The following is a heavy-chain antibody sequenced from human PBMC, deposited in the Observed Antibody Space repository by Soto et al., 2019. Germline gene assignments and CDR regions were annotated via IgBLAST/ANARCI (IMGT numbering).Heavy chain of an antibody. Sequence: GESLKISCKGSGYSFTSYWIGWVRQMPGKGLEWMGIIYPGDSDTRYSPSFQGQVTISADKSISTAYLQWSSLKASDTAMYYCARTDYSYGYYYYYGMDVWGQGTTVTVSS. CDR1: GYSFTSYW. J-gene: IGHJ6*02. V-gene: IGHV5-51*01. D-gene: IGHD5-18*01. CDR2: IYPGDSDT. CDR3: ARTDYSYGYYYYYGMDV.